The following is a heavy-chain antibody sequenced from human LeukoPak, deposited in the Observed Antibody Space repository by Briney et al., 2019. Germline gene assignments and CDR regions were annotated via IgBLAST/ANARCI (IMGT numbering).Heavy chain of an antibody. V-gene: IGHV3-48*04. CDR1: GYTFSNSN. D-gene: IGHD3-22*01. CDR2: ISSGSSTI. Sequence: GGSLRLSCAASGYTFSNSNINWGRQAPGKGPEWLSYISSGSSTIYYADSVKGRFTISRENAKNSLYLQMNSLSAEDTAVYYCARGSGYFFNDWGQGTLVTVSS. J-gene: IGHJ4*02. CDR3: ARGSGYFFND.